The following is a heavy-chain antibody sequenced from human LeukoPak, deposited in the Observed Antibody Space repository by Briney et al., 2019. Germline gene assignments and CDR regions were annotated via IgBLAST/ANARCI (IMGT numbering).Heavy chain of an antibody. D-gene: IGHD3-3*01. CDR1: GGSFSGYY. V-gene: IGHV4-34*01. CDR2: INHSGST. CDR3: ARGYYDVWSGYYNYYYMDV. Sequence: SETLSLTCAVSGGSFSGYYWSWIRQPPGKGLEWIGEINHSGSTYYNPSLQSRVTISVDTSKNQFSLNLSSVTAADTAVYYCARGYYDVWSGYYNYYYMDVWGKGTTVTVS. J-gene: IGHJ6*03.